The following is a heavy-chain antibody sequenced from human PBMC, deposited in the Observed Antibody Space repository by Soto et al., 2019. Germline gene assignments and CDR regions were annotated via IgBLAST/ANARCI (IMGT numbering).Heavy chain of an antibody. J-gene: IGHJ5*01. CDR2: IYYSGST. V-gene: IGHV4-31*03. CDR3: ARELYYYDSSGYFWFDS. CDR1: GGSISSGGYY. D-gene: IGHD3-22*01. Sequence: SETLSLTCTVSGGSISSGGYYWSWIRQHPGKGLEWIGYIYYSGSTYYNPSLKSRVTISVDTSKNQFSLKLSSVTAADTAVYYCARELYYYDSSGYFWFDSRGQGTPVTVSS.